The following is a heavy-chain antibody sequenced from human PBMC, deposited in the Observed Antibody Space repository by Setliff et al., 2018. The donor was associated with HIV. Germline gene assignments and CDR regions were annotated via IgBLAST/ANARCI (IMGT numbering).Heavy chain of an antibody. CDR1: GDSISSSSYY. CDR2: IFYNGSA. Sequence: SETLSLTCTVSGDSISSSSYYWGWIRQPPEKGLEWIGTIFYNGSAYYNPSLKSRVTISVDTSKNQFSLKLSSVTAADTAIYYSARGKGGTYYAFDYWGQGTLVTVSS. CDR3: ARGKGGTYYAFDY. J-gene: IGHJ4*02. D-gene: IGHD1-26*01. V-gene: IGHV4-39*07.